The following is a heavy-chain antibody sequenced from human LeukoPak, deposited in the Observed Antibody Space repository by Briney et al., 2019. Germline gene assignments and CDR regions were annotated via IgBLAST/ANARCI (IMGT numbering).Heavy chain of an antibody. D-gene: IGHD6-13*01. V-gene: IGHV4-38-2*02. CDR3: ARDGSAAGYSSRGDYSYMDV. Sequence: PSETLSLTCTVSGYSISSGYYWGWIRQSPGKGLEWIGSIYHSGSTYYNPSLKSRVTISVDTSKNQFSLKLSSVTAADTAVYYCARDGSAAGYSSRGDYSYMDVWGKGTTVTISS. CDR2: IYHSGST. J-gene: IGHJ6*03. CDR1: GYSISSGYY.